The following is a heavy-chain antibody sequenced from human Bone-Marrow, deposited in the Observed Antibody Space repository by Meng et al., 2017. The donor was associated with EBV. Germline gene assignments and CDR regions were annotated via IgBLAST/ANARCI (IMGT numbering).Heavy chain of an antibody. V-gene: IGHV3-30-3*01. CDR1: GFTFSSYA. J-gene: IGHJ4*02. D-gene: IGHD3-3*01. Sequence: VDLVGSGGGVVQPGSSLRLSCAASGFTFSSYAMHWVRQAPGKGLEWVAVISYDGSNKYYADSVKGRFTISRDNAKNSLYLQMNSLRAEDTAVYYCARDPNDFWSGYYDYWGQGTLVTGSS. CDR2: ISYDGSNK. CDR3: ARDPNDFWSGYYDY.